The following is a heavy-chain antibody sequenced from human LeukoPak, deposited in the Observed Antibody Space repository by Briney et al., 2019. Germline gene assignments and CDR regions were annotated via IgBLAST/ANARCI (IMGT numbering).Heavy chain of an antibody. CDR3: AKAPGTTGTTYFDY. J-gene: IGHJ4*02. D-gene: IGHD1-1*01. CDR1: GFTFSSYG. CDR2: ISYDGSNK. V-gene: IGHV3-30*18. Sequence: GGSLRLSCAASGFTFSSYGMHWVRQAPGKGLEWVAVISYDGSNKFYADSVKGRFTLSRDNSKNTRYLQMNSLRAEDTAVYYCAKAPGTTGTTYFDYWGQGTLVTVSS.